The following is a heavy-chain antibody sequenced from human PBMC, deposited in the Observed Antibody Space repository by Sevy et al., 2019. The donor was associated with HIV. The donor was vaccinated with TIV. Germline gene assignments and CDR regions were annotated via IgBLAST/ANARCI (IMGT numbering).Heavy chain of an antibody. J-gene: IGHJ6*02. CDR3: AKDMFFQYCSGGSCYTRIGYYYYGMDV. Sequence: GGSLRLSCAASGFTFSSYAMSWVRQAPGKGLEWVSAISGSGGSTYYADSVKGRFTISRDNSKNTLYLQMNRLRAEDTAVYYSAKDMFFQYCSGGSCYTRIGYYYYGMDVWGHGTTVTVSS. V-gene: IGHV3-23*01. CDR2: ISGSGGST. CDR1: GFTFSSYA. D-gene: IGHD2-15*01.